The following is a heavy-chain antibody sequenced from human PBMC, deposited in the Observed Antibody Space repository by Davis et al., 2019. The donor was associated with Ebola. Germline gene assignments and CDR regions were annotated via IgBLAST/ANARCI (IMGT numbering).Heavy chain of an antibody. CDR3: AKVTLGVRGSGSYYN. J-gene: IGHJ4*02. CDR1: GFTFSNYG. Sequence: GESLKISCAASGFTFSNYGMGWVRQAPGKGLDWVSVISGSGGSTYYAGSVKGRFSISRDNSKNTLYLQMNNLGAEDPAVYYCAKVTLGVRGSGSYYNWGQGTLVTVSS. D-gene: IGHD3-10*01. CDR2: ISGSGGST. V-gene: IGHV3-23*01.